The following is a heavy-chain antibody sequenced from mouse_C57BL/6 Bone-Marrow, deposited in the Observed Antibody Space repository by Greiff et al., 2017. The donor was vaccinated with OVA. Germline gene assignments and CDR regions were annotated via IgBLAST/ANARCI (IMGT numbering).Heavy chain of an antibody. CDR1: GYTFTSYW. J-gene: IGHJ3*01. CDR3: ARWGNYFAWFAY. D-gene: IGHD2-1*01. Sequence: QVQLQQPGAELVKPGASVKLSCKASGYTFTSYWMHWVKQGPGQGLEWIGMIHPNSGSTNYNEKFKSKATLTVDKSSSTAYMQLSSLTSEDSAVYYCARWGNYFAWFAYWGQGTLVTVSA. CDR2: IHPNSGST. V-gene: IGHV1-64*01.